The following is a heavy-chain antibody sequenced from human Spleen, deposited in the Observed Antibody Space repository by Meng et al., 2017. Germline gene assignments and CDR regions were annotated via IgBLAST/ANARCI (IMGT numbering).Heavy chain of an antibody. V-gene: IGHV4-4*02. Sequence: QVQLQESGPGLVKPAATLSLSCSVSGCSSSSSNWWSWVRQPPGKGLEWIGKIYHSGSTNYNPSLKSRIPISVDTSKNQFSLKLSSVTAADTAVYYCARNDFWSGYFDYWGQGTLVTVSS. J-gene: IGHJ4*02. CDR2: IYHSGST. CDR3: ARNDFWSGYFDY. D-gene: IGHD3-3*01. CDR1: GCSSSSSNW.